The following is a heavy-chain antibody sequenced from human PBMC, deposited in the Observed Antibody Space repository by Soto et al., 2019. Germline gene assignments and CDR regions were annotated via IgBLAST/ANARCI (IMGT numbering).Heavy chain of an antibody. D-gene: IGHD5-12*01. Sequence: EVQLLESGGGLVQPGGSLRLSCAASGFTFSSYAMSWVRQAPGKGLEWVSGISGSGSSTYYADSVKGRFSISRDNSKNALYLQLYSLRAADTAVYYCARECRVATIHVRWFYPWGQRTLVTVSS. V-gene: IGHV3-23*01. CDR2: ISGSGSST. J-gene: IGHJ5*02. CDR3: ARECRVATIHVRWFYP. CDR1: GFTFSSYA.